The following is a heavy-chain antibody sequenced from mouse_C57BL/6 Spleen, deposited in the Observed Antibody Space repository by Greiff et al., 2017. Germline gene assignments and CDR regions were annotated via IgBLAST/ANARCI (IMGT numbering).Heavy chain of an antibody. J-gene: IGHJ3*01. CDR1: GFNIKDDY. V-gene: IGHV14-4*01. Sequence: VQLQQSGAELVRPGASVKLSCTASGFNIKDDYMHWVKQRPEQGLEWIGWIDPENGDTEYASKFQGKATITADTSSNTAYLQLSSLTSEDTAVYYCTRSNYLFAYWGQGTLVTVSA. CDR3: TRSNYLFAY. D-gene: IGHD2-5*01. CDR2: IDPENGDT.